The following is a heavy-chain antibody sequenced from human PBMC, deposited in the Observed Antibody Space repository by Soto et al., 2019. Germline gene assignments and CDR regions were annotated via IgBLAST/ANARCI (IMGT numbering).Heavy chain of an antibody. Sequence: QVQLVQSGAEVKKPGASVKVSCKASGYIFTSFGISWVRQAPGQGLEWMGWISGYNGNTNYAQKLQGRVTMTTDTSTSTAYMELRSLRYDDTAVYYCAREDSSSFPYYYCMDVWGQGTTVTVSS. J-gene: IGHJ6*02. CDR3: AREDSSSFPYYYCMDV. CDR1: GYIFTSFG. CDR2: ISGYNGNT. D-gene: IGHD6-6*01. V-gene: IGHV1-18*01.